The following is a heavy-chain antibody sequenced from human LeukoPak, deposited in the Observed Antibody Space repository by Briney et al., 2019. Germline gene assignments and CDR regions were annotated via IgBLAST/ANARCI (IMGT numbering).Heavy chain of an antibody. CDR3: ARARLRGYSYGYWGWSAPEGDAFDI. CDR2: ISPRGGGT. D-gene: IGHD5-18*01. J-gene: IGHJ3*02. V-gene: IGHV3-23*01. CDR1: GFTFSNHG. Sequence: GGTLRLSCAASGFTFSNHGMNWVRQAPGKGLEWLSGISPRGGGTYYADSVKGRFTISRDNAKNSLYLQMNSLRAEDTAVYYCARARLRGYSYGYWGWSAPEGDAFDIWGQGTMVTVSS.